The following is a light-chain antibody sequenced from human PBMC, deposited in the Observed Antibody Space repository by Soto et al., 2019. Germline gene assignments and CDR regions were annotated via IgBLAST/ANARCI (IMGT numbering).Light chain of an antibody. CDR1: AHDIGAYNY. CDR3: CSFTTGRFYV. V-gene: IGLV2-14*01. Sequence: QSALTQPTSVSGSPGQSITISCNGNAHDIGAYNYVSWYQQHPGKAPRLLIPGVRNQPPGIYSRFSASQSGLTASLTISGLQAEDEADYYCCSFTTGRFYVFGPGTKLTVL. J-gene: IGLJ1*01. CDR2: GVR.